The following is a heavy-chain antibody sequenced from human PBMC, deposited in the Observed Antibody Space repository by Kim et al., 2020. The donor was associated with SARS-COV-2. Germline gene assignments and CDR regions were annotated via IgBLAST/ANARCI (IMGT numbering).Heavy chain of an antibody. CDR1: GFTFSSYN. V-gene: IGHV3-21*01. J-gene: IGHJ4*02. D-gene: IGHD6-19*01. CDR2: ISPSSTYI. Sequence: GGSLRLSCAASGFTFSSYNMNWVRQAPGKGLEWVSSISPSSTYIYYADSLKGRFTISRDNAKNSLYLQVNSLRAEDTAVYYCARGLKLGSSGWFYFDSWGQGTLVTVSS. CDR3: ARGLKLGSSGWFYFDS.